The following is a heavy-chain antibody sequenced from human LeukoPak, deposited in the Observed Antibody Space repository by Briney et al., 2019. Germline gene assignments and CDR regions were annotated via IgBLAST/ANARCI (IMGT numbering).Heavy chain of an antibody. CDR3: ARDQGTPGVPTAFDV. CDR2: MDPKSGGT. D-gene: IGHD5-12*01. V-gene: IGHV1-2*02. CDR1: GYTFTAYY. Sequence: ASVKVSCKASGYTFTAYYLHWVRQAPGRGLEWTGWMDPKSGGTNYAQNFQGRVTMTRDTSISTAYLELSSLRSDGTAVYYCARDQGTPGVPTAFDVWGQGTMVTVSS. J-gene: IGHJ3*01.